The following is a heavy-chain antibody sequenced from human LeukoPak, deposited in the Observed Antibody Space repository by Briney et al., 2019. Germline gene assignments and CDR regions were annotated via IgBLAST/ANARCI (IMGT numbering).Heavy chain of an antibody. J-gene: IGHJ5*02. V-gene: IGHV1-69*04. CDR2: IIPILGIA. CDR3: ARDRGITMVRGSGEFDP. D-gene: IGHD3-10*01. CDR1: GYTFTGYY. Sequence: SVKVSCKASGYTFTGYYMHWVRQAPGQGLEWMGRIIPILGIANYAQKFQGRVTITADKSTSTAYMELSSLRSEDTAVYYCARDRGITMVRGSGEFDPWGQGTLVTVSS.